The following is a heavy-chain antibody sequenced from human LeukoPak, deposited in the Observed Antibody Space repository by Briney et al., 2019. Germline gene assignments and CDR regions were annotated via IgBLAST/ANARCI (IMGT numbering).Heavy chain of an antibody. V-gene: IGHV3-21*01. J-gene: IGHJ3*02. CDR2: ISSSSSYI. CDR1: GFTFSTYT. D-gene: IGHD3-10*01. CDR3: ARSYGSGSYAFDI. Sequence: GGSLRLSCAASGFTFSTYTMNWVRQAPGKGLEWVSSISSSSSYIYYADSVKGRFTISRDNARKSLYLQMNTLRAEDTAVYYCARSYGSGSYAFDIWGQGTMVTVSS.